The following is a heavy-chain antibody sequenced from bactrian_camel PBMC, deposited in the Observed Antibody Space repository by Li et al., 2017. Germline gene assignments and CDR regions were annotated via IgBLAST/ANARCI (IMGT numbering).Heavy chain of an antibody. D-gene: IGHD2*01. Sequence: HVQLVESGGGLVQPGGSLSLSCAASGFTFSTFSSTYYMNWVRQAPGKGLEWVASVYTGGTYTYYADSVKGRATISRDDAKNTLSLQLNSLKTEDTAMYYCTYRVPYNIAIDWGRGTQVTVS. CDR2: VYTGGTYT. CDR1: GFTFSTFSSTYY. CDR3: TYRVPYNIAID. V-gene: IGHV3S6*01. J-gene: IGHJ4*01.